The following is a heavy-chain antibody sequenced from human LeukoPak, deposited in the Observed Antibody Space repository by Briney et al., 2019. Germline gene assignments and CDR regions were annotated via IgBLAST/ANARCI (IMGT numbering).Heavy chain of an antibody. CDR3: ARDNDYVYVWGSYRTQGFDY. Sequence: GRSLRLSCAASGFTFSSYGMHWVRQAPGKGLEWVAVIWYDGSNKYYADSVKGRFTISRDNSKNTLYLQMNSLRAEDTAVYYCARDNDYVYVWGSYRTQGFDYWGQGTLVTVSS. D-gene: IGHD3-16*02. CDR1: GFTFSSYG. CDR2: IWYDGSNK. J-gene: IGHJ4*02. V-gene: IGHV3-33*01.